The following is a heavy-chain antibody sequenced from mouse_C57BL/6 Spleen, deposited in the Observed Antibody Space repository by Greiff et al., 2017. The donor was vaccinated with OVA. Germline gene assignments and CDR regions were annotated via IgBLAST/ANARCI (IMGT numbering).Heavy chain of an antibody. D-gene: IGHD2-1*01. CDR3: ARGGYGNYVDY. CDR2: IDPSASYT. CDR1: GYTFTSYW. Sequence: QVQLQQPGAELVMPGASVKLSCKASGYTFTSYWMQWVKQRPGQGLEWIGEIDPSASYTNYNQKFKGKATLTVDKSSSTAYMQLSSLTSEDSAVYYCARGGYGNYVDYWGQGTTLTVSS. J-gene: IGHJ2*01. V-gene: IGHV1-69*01.